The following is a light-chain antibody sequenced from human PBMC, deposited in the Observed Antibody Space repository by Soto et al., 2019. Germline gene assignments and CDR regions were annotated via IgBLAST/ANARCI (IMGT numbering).Light chain of an antibody. CDR1: QSVSSSY. CDR2: GAS. CDR3: LQCNNWPRT. J-gene: IGKJ1*01. Sequence: IVLTQSPGTLALSPGERSTLACRASQSVSSSYLAWYQQKPGQAPRLLIYGASSRAAGIPNRFSGSGSGTEFTLTISSLQSEDFAVYYCLQCNNWPRTFGQGTKVDIK. V-gene: IGKV3-20*01.